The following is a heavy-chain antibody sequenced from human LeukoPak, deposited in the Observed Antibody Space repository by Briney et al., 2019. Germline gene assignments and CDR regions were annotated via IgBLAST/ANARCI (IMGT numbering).Heavy chain of an antibody. V-gene: IGHV4-4*07. CDR3: ARDNGGDYWYSDI. CDR2: MYNTGST. Sequence: SETLSLTCTVSGASISTYYWSWIRQPAGKGLEWIGRMYNTGSTNYNPSLKSRATMSVDTSKNQLSLRLSSVTAADTAVYYCARDNGGDYWYSDIWGRGTLVTVSS. D-gene: IGHD2-21*01. CDR1: GASISTYY. J-gene: IGHJ2*01.